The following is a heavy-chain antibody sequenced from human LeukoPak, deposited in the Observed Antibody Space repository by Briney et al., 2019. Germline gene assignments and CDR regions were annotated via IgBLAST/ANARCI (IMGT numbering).Heavy chain of an antibody. Sequence: ASVKVSCKASGYTFSSYAMNWVRQAPGQGLEWMGWINTNTGNPTYAQGFTGRFVFSLDTSVSTAYLQISSLKAEDTAVYYCARWGIAAAGTIYYYYYYMDVWGKGTTVTVSS. CDR2: INTNTGNP. CDR3: ARWGIAAAGTIYYYYYYMDV. J-gene: IGHJ6*03. V-gene: IGHV7-4-1*02. D-gene: IGHD6-13*01. CDR1: GYTFSSYA.